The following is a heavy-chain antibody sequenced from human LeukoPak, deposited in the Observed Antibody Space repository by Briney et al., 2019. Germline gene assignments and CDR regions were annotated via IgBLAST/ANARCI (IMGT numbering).Heavy chain of an antibody. D-gene: IGHD1-1*01. CDR2: IYYGGST. CDR3: ARDLGTGTVLDAFDF. Sequence: PSETLSLTCTVSGGSISSYYWSWIRQPPGKGLEWIGYIYYGGSTNYNPSLKSRVTISVDTSKNQFSLKLSSVTAADTAVYYCARDLGTGTVLDAFDFWGQGTMVTVSS. CDR1: GGSISSYY. J-gene: IGHJ3*01. V-gene: IGHV4-59*01.